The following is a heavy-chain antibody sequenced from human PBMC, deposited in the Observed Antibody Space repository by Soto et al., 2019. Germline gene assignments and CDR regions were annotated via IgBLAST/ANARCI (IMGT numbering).Heavy chain of an antibody. Sequence: QVQLVESGGGVVQPGRSLRLSCAASGFTFSSYAMHWVRQAPGKGLEWVAVISYDGSNKYYADSVKGRFTISRDNSKNTLYRKMNSLRAEDTAVYYCARGEAAMVSYYYYYGMDVWGQGTTVTVSS. CDR2: ISYDGSNK. V-gene: IGHV3-30-3*01. CDR3: ARGEAAMVSYYYYYGMDV. D-gene: IGHD5-18*01. J-gene: IGHJ6*02. CDR1: GFTFSSYA.